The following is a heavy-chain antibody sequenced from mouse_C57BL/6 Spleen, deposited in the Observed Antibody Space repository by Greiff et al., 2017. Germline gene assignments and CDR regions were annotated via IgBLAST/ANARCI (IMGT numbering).Heavy chain of an antibody. D-gene: IGHD2-12*01. CDR2: IYPGDGDT. CDR3: ARLRQDYYAMDY. Sequence: VQLQESGPELVKPGASVKISCKASGYAFSSSWMNWVKQRPGKGLEWIGRIYPGDGDTNYNGKFKGKATLTAEKSSSTAYMQLSSLTSEDSAVYFCARLRQDYYAMDYWGQGTSVTVSS. V-gene: IGHV1-82*01. J-gene: IGHJ4*01. CDR1: GYAFSSSW.